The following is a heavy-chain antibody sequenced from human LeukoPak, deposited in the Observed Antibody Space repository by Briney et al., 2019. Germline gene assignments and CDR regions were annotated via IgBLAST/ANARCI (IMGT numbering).Heavy chain of an antibody. CDR1: GGSISSYH. D-gene: IGHD6-19*01. V-gene: IGHV4-59*08. CDR3: ARVAVAGLFTDY. J-gene: IGHJ4*02. CDR2: IYYSGST. Sequence: SETLSLTCTVSGGSISSYHWSWIRQPPGKGLEWIGYIYYSGSTNYNPSLKSRVTISVDTSKNQFSLKLSSVTAADTAVYYCARVAVAGLFTDYWGQGTLVTVSS.